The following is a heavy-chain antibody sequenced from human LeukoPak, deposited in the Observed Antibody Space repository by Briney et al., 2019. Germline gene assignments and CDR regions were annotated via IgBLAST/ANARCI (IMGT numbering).Heavy chain of an antibody. J-gene: IGHJ4*02. V-gene: IGHV1-2*02. Sequence: ASVKVSCKASGYTFTGYYMHWVRQAPGQGLEWMGWINPNSGGTNYAQKLQGRVTMTTDTSTSTAYMELRSLRSDDTAVYYCARDGGTAGYSSGSDYWGQGTLVTVSS. D-gene: IGHD5-18*01. CDR1: GYTFTGYY. CDR2: INPNSGGT. CDR3: ARDGGTAGYSSGSDY.